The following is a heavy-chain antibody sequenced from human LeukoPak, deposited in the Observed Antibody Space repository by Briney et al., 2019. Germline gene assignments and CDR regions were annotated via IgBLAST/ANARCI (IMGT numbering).Heavy chain of an antibody. CDR1: GFTFSSYS. J-gene: IGHJ3*02. CDR2: ISSSSSTI. D-gene: IGHD5-24*01. V-gene: IGHV3-48*01. CDR3: ARDYSGRDGYNDDAFDI. Sequence: PGGSLRLSCAASGFTFSSYSMNWVRQAPGRGLEWVSYISSSSSTIYYADSVMGRFTVSRDNAKNSLYLQMNSLRAEDTAVYYCARDYSGRDGYNDDAFDIWGQGTMVTVSS.